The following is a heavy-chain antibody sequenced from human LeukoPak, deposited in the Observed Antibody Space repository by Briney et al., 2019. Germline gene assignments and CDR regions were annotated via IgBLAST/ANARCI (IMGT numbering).Heavy chain of an antibody. J-gene: IGHJ4*02. CDR1: GFTFSRYA. CDR2: IRSKAYGGTT. D-gene: IGHD2-2*01. V-gene: IGHV3-49*03. Sequence: GGSLRLSCATSGFTFSRYAMHWFRQAPGKGLEWVGFIRSKAYGGTTEYAASVKGRFTISRDDSKSIAYLQMNSLKTEDTAAYYCTSVYRKGAFDYWGQGTLVTVSS. CDR3: TSVYRKGAFDY.